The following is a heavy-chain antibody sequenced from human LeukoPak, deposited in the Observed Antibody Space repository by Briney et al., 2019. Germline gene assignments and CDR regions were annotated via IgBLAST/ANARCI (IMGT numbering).Heavy chain of an antibody. CDR2: ISYDGSNK. J-gene: IGHJ5*02. D-gene: IGHD3-10*01. Sequence: GGSLTLSCAASGFTFSSYGMHWVRQAPGKGLEWVAVISYDGSNKYYADSVKGRLTISRENSTNTLYLQMNSLRAEDTAVYYCGGVRGQIDPWGQGTLVTVSS. V-gene: IGHV3-30*03. CDR1: GFTFSSYG. CDR3: GGVRGQIDP.